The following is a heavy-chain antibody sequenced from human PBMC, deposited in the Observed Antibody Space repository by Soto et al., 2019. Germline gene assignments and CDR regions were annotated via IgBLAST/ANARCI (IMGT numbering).Heavy chain of an antibody. CDR3: AGGDGSNPQLGYFDL. J-gene: IGHJ2*01. Sequence: SVKVSCKASGGTFSSYAISWVRQAPGQGLEWMGGIIPIFGTANYAQKFQGRVTITADESTSTAYMELSSLRSEDTAVYYCAGGDGSNPQLGYFDLWGRGTQVTVSS. V-gene: IGHV1-69*13. CDR2: IIPIFGTA. D-gene: IGHD1-1*01. CDR1: GGTFSSYA.